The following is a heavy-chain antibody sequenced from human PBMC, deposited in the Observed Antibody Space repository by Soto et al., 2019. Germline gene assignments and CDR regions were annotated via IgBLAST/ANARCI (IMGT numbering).Heavy chain of an antibody. CDR2: TSNSGAST. CDR1: AFTFSNYA. CDR3: AKTSNGYPYYFDY. V-gene: IGHV3-23*01. D-gene: IGHD3-22*01. Sequence: GGALRLSCSASAFTFSNYAMTWVRQSPGKGLEWVSTTSNSGASTYYADSVKGRFTISRDNSKNTLYLQMNSLRAEDTAVYYCAKTSNGYPYYFDYWGQGALVPVSS. J-gene: IGHJ4*02.